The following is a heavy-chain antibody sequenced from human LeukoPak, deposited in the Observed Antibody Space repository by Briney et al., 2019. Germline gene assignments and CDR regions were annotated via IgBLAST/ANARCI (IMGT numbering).Heavy chain of an antibody. Sequence: GGSLRLSCAASGFTFSSYWMSWVRKAPGKGLGWVANIKQDGSEKYYVDSVKGRFTISRDNAKNSLYLQMNSLGAEDTAVYYCAREESSGYMDVWGKGTTVTVSS. J-gene: IGHJ6*03. D-gene: IGHD2-15*01. CDR3: AREESSGYMDV. CDR1: GFTFSSYW. V-gene: IGHV3-7*01. CDR2: IKQDGSEK.